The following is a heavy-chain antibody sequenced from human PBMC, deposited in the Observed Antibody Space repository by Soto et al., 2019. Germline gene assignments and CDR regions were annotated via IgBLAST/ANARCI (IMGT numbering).Heavy chain of an antibody. CDR1: GYTFTGYY. J-gene: IGHJ6*02. Sequence: GASVKVSCKASGYTFTGYYMHWVRQAPGQGLEWMGWINPNSGGTNYAQKFQGRVTMTRDTSISTAYMELSRLRSDDTAVYYCARGNGAEAHYDFWSGYCGLYYYYGMDVWGQGTTVTVSS. D-gene: IGHD3-3*01. V-gene: IGHV1-2*02. CDR2: INPNSGGT. CDR3: ARGNGAEAHYDFWSGYCGLYYYYGMDV.